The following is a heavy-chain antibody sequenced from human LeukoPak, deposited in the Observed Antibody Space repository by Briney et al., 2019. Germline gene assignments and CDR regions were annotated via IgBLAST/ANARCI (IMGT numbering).Heavy chain of an antibody. CDR3: ARAERYFDWLLYYFDY. CDR2: MNPNSGNT. J-gene: IGHJ4*02. CDR1: GYTFTSYD. D-gene: IGHD3-9*01. Sequence: VASVKVSCKASGYTFTSYDINWVRQAPGQGLEWMGWMNPNSGNTGYAQKLQGRVTMTRNTSISTAYMELSSLRSEDTAVYYCARAERYFDWLLYYFDYWGQGTLVTVSS. V-gene: IGHV1-8*01.